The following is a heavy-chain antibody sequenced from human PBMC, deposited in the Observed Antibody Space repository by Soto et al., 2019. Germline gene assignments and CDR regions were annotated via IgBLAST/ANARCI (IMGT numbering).Heavy chain of an antibody. CDR3: ARPSVPATRGPLDY. CDR2: IYYTGAT. V-gene: IGHV4-59*01. J-gene: IGHJ4*02. CDR1: GGSSGAYF. Sequence: PSETLSLTCTVSGGSSGAYFWKWVRQPPGKGLEWIGNIYYTGATSYNPSLESRVTISLDTSKNQFSLRLSSETAADTAVYYCARPSVPATRGPLDYWGQGALVTVSS. D-gene: IGHD6-19*01.